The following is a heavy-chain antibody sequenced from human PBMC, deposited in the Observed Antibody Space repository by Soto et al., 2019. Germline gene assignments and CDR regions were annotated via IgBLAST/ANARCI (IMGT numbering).Heavy chain of an antibody. J-gene: IGHJ6*02. CDR3: ARSQGSSTSLEIYYYYYYGMDV. D-gene: IGHD2-2*01. V-gene: IGHV1-69*01. Sequence: QVQLVQSGAEVKKPGSSVKVSCKASGGTFSSYAISWVRQAPGQGLEWMGGFIPLSGTANYEQKFQGRVTITADESTSTAYMELSSLRSEDTAVYYCARSQGSSTSLEIYYYYYYGMDVWGQGTTVTVSS. CDR1: GGTFSSYA. CDR2: FIPLSGTA.